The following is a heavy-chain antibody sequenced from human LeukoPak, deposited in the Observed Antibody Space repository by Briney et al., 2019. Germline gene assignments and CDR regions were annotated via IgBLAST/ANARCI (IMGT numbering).Heavy chain of an antibody. D-gene: IGHD6-19*01. Sequence: GGSLRLSCAASGITFSNHAMTWVRQAPGKGLEWVAAIRGNGATTDYADSVKGRFTISRDNSKSTPYLQMNSLRAEDTAVYYCAKAYHDSGCLIDYWGQGTLVTVSS. V-gene: IGHV3-23*01. CDR3: AKAYHDSGCLIDY. CDR2: IRGNGATT. CDR1: GITFSNHA. J-gene: IGHJ4*02.